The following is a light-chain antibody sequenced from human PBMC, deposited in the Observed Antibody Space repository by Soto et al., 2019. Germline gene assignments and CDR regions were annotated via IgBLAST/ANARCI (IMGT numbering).Light chain of an antibody. CDR3: CSYAGSYSYV. Sequence: QSALTQPRSVSGSPGQSVTISCTGTSSDVGDYKYVSWYRQDPGKAPKIIIYDISERPSGVPDRFSGSKSGNTASLTISGLQAEGESDYYCCSYAGSYSYVFGTGTKLTVL. CDR1: SSDVGDYKY. CDR2: DIS. V-gene: IGLV2-11*01. J-gene: IGLJ1*01.